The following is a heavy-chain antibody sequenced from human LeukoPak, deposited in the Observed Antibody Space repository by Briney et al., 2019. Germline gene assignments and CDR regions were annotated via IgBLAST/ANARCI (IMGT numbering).Heavy chain of an antibody. CDR2: ISAYNGNT. D-gene: IGHD5-12*01. CDR3: ARDRGDIVATIPFDY. J-gene: IGHJ4*02. CDR1: GYTFTSYG. Sequence: ASVKVSCTASGYTFTSYGISWVRQAPGQGLEWMGWISAYNGNTNYAQKLQGRVTMTTDTSTSTAYMELRSLRSDDTAVYYCARDRGDIVATIPFDYWGQGTLVTVSS. V-gene: IGHV1-18*01.